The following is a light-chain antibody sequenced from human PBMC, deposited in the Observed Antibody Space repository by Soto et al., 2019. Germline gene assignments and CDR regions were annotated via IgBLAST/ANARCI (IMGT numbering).Light chain of an antibody. J-gene: IGKJ1*01. V-gene: IGKV3-11*01. Sequence: EVVLTQSPATLSLSQGERATSSSRPSKNVRTFVDWYQQKPAQAPRLLIYGASNRATGIPARFSGSGSGTDFTLTISNLEPEDFAVYYCQQHSHWPPWTFGQGTRVEIQ. CDR2: GAS. CDR1: KNVRTF. CDR3: QQHSHWPPWT.